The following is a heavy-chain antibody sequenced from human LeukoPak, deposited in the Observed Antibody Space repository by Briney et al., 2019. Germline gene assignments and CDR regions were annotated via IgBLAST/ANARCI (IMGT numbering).Heavy chain of an antibody. Sequence: SGRSLRLSCAASGFTFSSYAMLWVRQAPGKGLEWVAVISYDGSNKYYADSVKGRFTISRDNSKNTLYLQRNSLRAEDTAVYYCASFTLNLSWYYFDYWGQGTLVTVSS. D-gene: IGHD6-13*01. V-gene: IGHV3-30-3*01. CDR1: GFTFSSYA. CDR3: ASFTLNLSWYYFDY. CDR2: ISYDGSNK. J-gene: IGHJ4*02.